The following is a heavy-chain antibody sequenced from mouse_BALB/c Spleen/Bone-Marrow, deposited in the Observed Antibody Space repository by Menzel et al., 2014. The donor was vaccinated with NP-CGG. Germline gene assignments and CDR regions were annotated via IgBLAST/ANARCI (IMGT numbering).Heavy chain of an antibody. CDR3: ARVSSTMITTVFAY. J-gene: IGHJ3*01. V-gene: IGHV2-9*02. Sequence: ESGPGLVAPSQSLSITCTVSGFSLTSYGVHWVRQPPGKGLEWLGVIWAGGSTNYNSALMSRLSISKDNSKSQVFLKMNRLQTDDTAMYYCARVSSTMITTVFAYWGQGTLVTVSA. CDR1: GFSLTSYG. CDR2: IWAGGST. D-gene: IGHD2-4*01.